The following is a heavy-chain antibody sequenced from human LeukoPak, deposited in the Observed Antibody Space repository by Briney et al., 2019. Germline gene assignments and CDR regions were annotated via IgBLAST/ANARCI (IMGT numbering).Heavy chain of an antibody. J-gene: IGHJ4*02. D-gene: IGHD3-10*01. Sequence: PSETLSLTCTVSGGSINSYYWSWIRQPPGKGLEWIGYIYYSGSTNYNPSLKSRVTMSVDMSKNQFSLRLRSVTAADTAVYYCARRPPGGEFDYWGQGTLVTVSS. CDR1: GGSINSYY. CDR3: ARRPPGGEFDY. CDR2: IYYSGST. V-gene: IGHV4-59*08.